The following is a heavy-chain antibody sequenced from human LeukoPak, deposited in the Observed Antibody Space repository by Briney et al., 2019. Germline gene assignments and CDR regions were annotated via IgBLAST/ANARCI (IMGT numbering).Heavy chain of an antibody. CDR3: ARTLFYCSGGSCYTYDY. J-gene: IGHJ4*02. CDR1: GYSFTSYW. Sequence: GESLKISCKGSGYSFTSYWIGWVRQMPGKGLEWMGIIYPGDSDTRYSPSFQGQVTISADKSISTAHLQWSSLKASDTAMYYCARTLFYCSGGSCYTYDYWGQGTLVTVSS. V-gene: IGHV5-51*01. CDR2: IYPGDSDT. D-gene: IGHD2-15*01.